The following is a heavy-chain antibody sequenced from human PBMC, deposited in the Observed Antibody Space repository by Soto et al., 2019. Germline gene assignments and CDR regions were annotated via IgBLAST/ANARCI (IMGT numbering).Heavy chain of an antibody. CDR3: ARASYGDYEDGSWFDP. D-gene: IGHD4-17*01. V-gene: IGHV1-8*01. CDR2: MNPNRGNT. CDR1: GYTFTSYD. Sequence: QVQLVQSGAEVKKPGASVKVSCKASGYTFTSYDINWVRQATGQGLEWMGWMNPNRGNTGYAQKFQGRVTMTRITSICTAYMELSSLRSEDTAVYYCARASYGDYEDGSWFDPWGQGTLVTVSS. J-gene: IGHJ5*02.